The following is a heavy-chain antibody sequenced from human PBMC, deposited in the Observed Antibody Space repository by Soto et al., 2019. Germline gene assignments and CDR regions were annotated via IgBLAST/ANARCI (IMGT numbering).Heavy chain of an antibody. Sequence: PSETLSLTCTVSGGSISSYYWSWIRQPPGKGLEWIGYIYYSGSTNYNPSLKSRVTISVDTSKNQFSLKLSSVTAADTAVYYCARDLNYGWCDYWGQGTLVTVSS. D-gene: IGHD3-10*01. CDR2: IYYSGST. CDR3: ARDLNYGWCDY. J-gene: IGHJ4*02. V-gene: IGHV4-59*01. CDR1: GGSISSYY.